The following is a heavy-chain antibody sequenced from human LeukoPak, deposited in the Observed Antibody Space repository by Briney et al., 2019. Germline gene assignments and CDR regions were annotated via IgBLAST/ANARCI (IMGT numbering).Heavy chain of an antibody. D-gene: IGHD5-18*01. CDR2: TDRGGKTT. V-gene: IGHV3-74*01. J-gene: IGHJ3*02. Sequence: GGSLRLSCAASGLTFSSHWMFWVRQAPGKGLVWVSQTDRGGKTTGYADSVKGRFTISRDNSKNTLYLQMNSLRAEDTAVYYCAKDREAMVRDGAFDIWGQGTMVTVSS. CDR3: AKDREAMVRDGAFDI. CDR1: GLTFSSHW.